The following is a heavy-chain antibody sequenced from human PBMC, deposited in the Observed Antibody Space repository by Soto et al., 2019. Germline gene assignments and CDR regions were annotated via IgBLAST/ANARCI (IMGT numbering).Heavy chain of an antibody. CDR1: GGSISNYY. V-gene: IGHV4-4*07. J-gene: IGHJ4*02. D-gene: IGHD3-3*01. CDR2: IDTSGST. Sequence: SSETLSLTCTVSGGSISNYYCNWIRQPAGKGLEWIGRIDTSGSTNYNPSLKSRVTMSVDTSKQEFSLKLSSVTAADTALYYCARGGQDFWSGPFDYWGRGALVTVSS. CDR3: ARGGQDFWSGPFDY.